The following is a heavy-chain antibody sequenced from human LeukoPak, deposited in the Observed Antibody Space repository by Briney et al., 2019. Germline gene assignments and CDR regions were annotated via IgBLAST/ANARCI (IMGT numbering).Heavy chain of an antibody. D-gene: IGHD2-2*01. V-gene: IGHV1-2*02. J-gene: IGHJ1*01. CDR3: AKGGDQLLGYLGY. CDR1: GYTFAGYY. CDR2: INPDSGGT. Sequence: ASVKVSCKASGYTFAGYYMHWVRQAPGQGLEWMVWINPDSGGTNYAQKFQGRVTMTRDTSISTAYTELSRLRSDDRAVYYCAKGGDQLLGYLGYWGQGTLVTVSS.